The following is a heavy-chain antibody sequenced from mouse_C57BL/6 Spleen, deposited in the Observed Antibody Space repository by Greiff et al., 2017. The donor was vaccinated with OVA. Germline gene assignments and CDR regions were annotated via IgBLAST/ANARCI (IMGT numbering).Heavy chain of an antibody. CDR1: GFTFSDYY. Sequence: EVQVVESEGGLVQPGSSMKLSCTASGFTFSDYYMAWVSQVPEKGLEWVANINYDGSSTYYLDSLKSRFIISRDHATHILYMQMSSLKSDDTATEYCARDRSIYYDYGGEYFEVWGTGTTVTVAS. CDR3: ARDRSIYYDYGGEYFEV. CDR2: INYDGSST. D-gene: IGHD2-4*01. J-gene: IGHJ1*03. V-gene: IGHV5-16*01.